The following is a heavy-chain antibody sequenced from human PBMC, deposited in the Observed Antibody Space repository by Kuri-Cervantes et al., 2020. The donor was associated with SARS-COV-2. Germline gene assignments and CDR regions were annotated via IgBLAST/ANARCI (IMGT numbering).Heavy chain of an antibody. V-gene: IGHV3-30*02. Sequence: GGSLRLSCAASRFTFSSYGMHWVRQAPGKGLEWVAFIRYDGSNKYYADSVKGRFTISRDNSKNTLYLQMNSLRAEDTAVYYCASLLSGGGAHLYYFYMDAWGKGTSVTVSS. J-gene: IGHJ6*03. D-gene: IGHD3-16*01. CDR3: ASLLSGGGAHLYYFYMDA. CDR1: RFTFSSYG. CDR2: IRYDGSNK.